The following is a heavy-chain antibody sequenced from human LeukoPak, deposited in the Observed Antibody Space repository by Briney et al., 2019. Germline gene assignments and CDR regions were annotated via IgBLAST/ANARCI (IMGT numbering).Heavy chain of an antibody. CDR3: ARAYYSTSWFPH. CDR1: GGPFSGYY. D-gene: IGHD3-10*01. CDR2: INHSGRT. Sequence: SETLSLTCAVYGGPFSGYYWSWIRQPPGKGLEWIGEINHSGRTNYNPSLKSRVTISADTSKNQFSLELRSVTAADTAVYYCARAYYSTSWFPHWGQGALVTVSS. J-gene: IGHJ5*02. V-gene: IGHV4-34*01.